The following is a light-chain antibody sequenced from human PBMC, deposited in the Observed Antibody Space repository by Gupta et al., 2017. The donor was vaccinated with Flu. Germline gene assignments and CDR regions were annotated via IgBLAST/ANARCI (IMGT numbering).Light chain of an antibody. J-gene: IGKJ4*01. CDR2: AAS. CDR3: HQNDSSPLFT. V-gene: IGKV1-39*01. CDR1: QGDSSY. Sequence: SLFAAVGGKSIITCRARQGDSSYLNWYKQKPRKAPKLLIYAASSWQRGVASRFSGSGCGRDLSLTISSRQQEDFAAYYYHQNDSSPLFTFGRGTKVEIK.